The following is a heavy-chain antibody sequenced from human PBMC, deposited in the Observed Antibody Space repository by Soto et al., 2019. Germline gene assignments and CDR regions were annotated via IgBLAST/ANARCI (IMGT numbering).Heavy chain of an antibody. V-gene: IGHV3-23*01. CDR3: AKGQYSNYGTDWFDP. Sequence: EVQLLESGGGLVQPGGSLRLSCAASGFTFSNYAMSWVRQAPGKGLEWVSAISGSGGSTYYADSVKGRFTISRDNSKNTLYLQMNSLRAEDTAVYYCAKGQYSNYGTDWFDPWGQGTLVTVSS. D-gene: IGHD4-4*01. CDR1: GFTFSNYA. J-gene: IGHJ5*02. CDR2: ISGSGGST.